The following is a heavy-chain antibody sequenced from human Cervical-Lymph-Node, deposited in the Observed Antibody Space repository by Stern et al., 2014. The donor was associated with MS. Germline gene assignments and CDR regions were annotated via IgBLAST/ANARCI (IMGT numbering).Heavy chain of an antibody. D-gene: IGHD3-16*01. Sequence: QLVQSGPEVKKPGASVMVSCKTSGYTFTNYYIHWVRQAPGQGLEWMGIINPNGSVTASAQKFQGRLTMTRDTSTTTVYMRLITLTSEDTAMYYCTRAVGGVGSEWGQGTLVFGSS. CDR2: INPNGSVT. CDR3: TRAVGGVGSE. J-gene: IGHJ4*02. CDR1: GYTFTNYY. V-gene: IGHV1-46*01.